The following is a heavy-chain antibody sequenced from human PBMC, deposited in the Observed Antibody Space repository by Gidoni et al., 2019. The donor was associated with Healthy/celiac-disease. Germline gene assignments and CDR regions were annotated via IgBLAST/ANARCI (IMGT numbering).Heavy chain of an antibody. D-gene: IGHD3-16*01. CDR2: MNPNSGNT. J-gene: IGHJ6*02. V-gene: IGHV1-8*01. Sequence: QVQLVQSVAEVKKPGASVKVSCKASGYTFTSYDINWVRQATGQGLEWMGWMNPNSGNTGYAKKFQGRVTMTRNTSISTAYMELSSRRSEDTDVYYCARWGFPIFFHGMDVWGQGTMVTVSS. CDR1: GYTFTSYD. CDR3: ARWGFPIFFHGMDV.